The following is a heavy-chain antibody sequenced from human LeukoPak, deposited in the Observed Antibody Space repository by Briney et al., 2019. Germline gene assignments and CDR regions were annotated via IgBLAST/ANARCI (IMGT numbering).Heavy chain of an antibody. CDR2: ISSSSSYI. V-gene: IGHV3-21*01. Sequence: GGTLSLSCAASGFTFSSYSMNWVRQAPGKGLERVSSISSSSSYIYYADSVKGRFTISRDNARNSLYLQMNSLRAEDTAVYYCARVGLRSSPTEDYWGQGTLVTVSS. D-gene: IGHD6-13*01. J-gene: IGHJ4*02. CDR3: ARVGLRSSPTEDY. CDR1: GFTFSSYS.